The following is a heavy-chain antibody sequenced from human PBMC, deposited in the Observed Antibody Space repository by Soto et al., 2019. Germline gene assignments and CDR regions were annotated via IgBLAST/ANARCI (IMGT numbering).Heavy chain of an antibody. CDR3: AKISAGSTDETMFTVFDH. J-gene: IGHJ4*02. CDR1: GDSIRSSY. D-gene: IGHD6-13*01. Sequence: ETLSLTCTVSGDSIRSSYWTWIRQAPGRGLEWIGDIYHTGTTNYNPSLKSRVSISVDTSKNQFSLRLRSVTAADTAIYFCAKISAGSTDETMFTVFDHWGQGTLVTVSS. V-gene: IGHV4-59*03. CDR2: IYHTGTT.